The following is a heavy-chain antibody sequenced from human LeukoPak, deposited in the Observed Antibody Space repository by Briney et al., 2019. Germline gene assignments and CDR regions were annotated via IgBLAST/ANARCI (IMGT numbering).Heavy chain of an antibody. Sequence: SETLSLTCTVSGGSISSSSYYWGWIRQPPGKGLEWIGSIYYSGSTYYNPSLKSRVTISVDTSKNQFSLKLSSVTAADTAVYYCARPSQYYYGSGTTDYWGQGTLVTVSS. V-gene: IGHV4-39*01. CDR1: GGSISSSSYY. D-gene: IGHD3-10*01. CDR2: IYYSGST. CDR3: ARPSQYYYGSGTTDY. J-gene: IGHJ4*02.